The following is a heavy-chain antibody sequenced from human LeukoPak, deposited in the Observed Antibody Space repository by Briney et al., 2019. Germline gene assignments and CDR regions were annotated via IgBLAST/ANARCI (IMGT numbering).Heavy chain of an antibody. CDR1: GFTFSDYY. J-gene: IGHJ3*02. CDR3: ATASGYSSSWYDAFDI. Sequence: GGSLRLSCAASGFTFSDYYMSWIRQAPGKGLEWVSAISGSGGSTYYADSVKGRFSISRDNSKNTLYMQLNTLRAEDTAVYYCATASGYSSSWYDAFDIWGQGTMVTVSS. CDR2: ISGSGGST. D-gene: IGHD6-13*01. V-gene: IGHV3-23*01.